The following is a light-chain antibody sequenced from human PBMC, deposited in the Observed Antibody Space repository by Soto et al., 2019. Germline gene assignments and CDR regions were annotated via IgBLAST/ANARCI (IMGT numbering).Light chain of an antibody. V-gene: IGKV1-13*02. Sequence: AIPLTQSPSSLSASIGDRVTITCRARQGIGSALAWYQQAPGKPPKLLISDASTLENGVPSRFSGGGSGTDFTLTISSLQPEDFATYYCLLFNTYPLAFGGGTKVEIK. J-gene: IGKJ4*01. CDR1: QGIGSA. CDR2: DAS. CDR3: LLFNTYPLA.